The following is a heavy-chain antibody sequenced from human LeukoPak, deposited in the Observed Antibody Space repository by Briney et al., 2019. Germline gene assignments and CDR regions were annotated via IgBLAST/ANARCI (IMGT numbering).Heavy chain of an antibody. CDR3: ARAVEMATIWHDY. CDR1: GGSISSYY. CDR2: IYYSGST. Sequence: SETLSLTCTVSGGSISSYYWSWIRQPPGKGLEWIGYIYYSGSTNYNPSLKSRVTISVDTSENQFSLKLSSVTAADTAVYYCARAVEMATIWHDYWGQGTLVTVSS. J-gene: IGHJ4*02. D-gene: IGHD5-24*01. V-gene: IGHV4-59*01.